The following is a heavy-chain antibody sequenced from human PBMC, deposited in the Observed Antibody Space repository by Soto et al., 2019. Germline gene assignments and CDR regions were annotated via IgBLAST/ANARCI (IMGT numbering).Heavy chain of an antibody. V-gene: IGHV3-30-3*01. CDR2: ISYDGSNK. D-gene: IGHD3-3*01. J-gene: IGHJ6*02. CDR1: GFTFSSYA. CDR3: AIGAGVGDFWSGYFPG. Sequence: PGGSLRLSCAASGFTFSSYAMHWVRQAPGKGLEWVAVISYDGSNKYYADSVKGRFTISRDNSKNTLYLQMNSLRAEDTAVYYCAIGAGVGDFWSGYFPGWGQGTTVTVAS.